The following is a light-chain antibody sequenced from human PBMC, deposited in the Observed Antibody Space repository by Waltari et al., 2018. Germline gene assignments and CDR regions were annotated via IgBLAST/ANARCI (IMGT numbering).Light chain of an antibody. V-gene: IGLV2-14*03. CDR3: SSYTTSGTWV. CDR2: NVS. CDR1: SRDVGAYIH. J-gene: IGLJ3*02. Sequence: QSALTQPASVSGSPGQSLTISCTGTSRDVGAYIHVSWYQQRPGKAPKLIIHNVSNRPSGVSNRFSGSKSANTASLTISGLQAEDEADYYCSSYTTSGTWVFGGGTKVTVL.